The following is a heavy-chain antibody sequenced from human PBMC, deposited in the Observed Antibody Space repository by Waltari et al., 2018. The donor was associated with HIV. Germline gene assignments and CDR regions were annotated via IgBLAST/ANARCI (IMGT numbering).Heavy chain of an antibody. Sequence: EVQLVESGGGLIQPGGSLRLSCAASGFTVNDNYMSWVRQAPGKRQGWVSGIYSGGTTYSAASVKGRFTISRDDSKNTVYLQLNSLRAEDTAIYYCARHGGGYHYGWYFDLWGRGTLVTVSS. CDR3: ARHGGGYHYGWYFDL. J-gene: IGHJ2*01. D-gene: IGHD3-22*01. V-gene: IGHV3-53*01. CDR2: IYSGGTT. CDR1: GFTVNDNY.